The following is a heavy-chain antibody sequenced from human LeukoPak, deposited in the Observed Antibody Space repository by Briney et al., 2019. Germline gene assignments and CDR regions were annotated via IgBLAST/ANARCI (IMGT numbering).Heavy chain of an antibody. J-gene: IGHJ6*02. CDR2: TNTVSGDT. CDR1: GDTSSGDI. V-gene: IGHV1-2*02. D-gene: IGHD2-15*01. CDR3: ARDLADPDVAIDV. Sequence: GASLKVSCKTSGDTSSGDIIDGVRHAPRQGLEWRGWTNTVSGDTDYAQKFQGRVTMTRDTSISTGYMELSSLRYDDTAVYYCARDLADPDVAIDVWGQGTTVTVSS.